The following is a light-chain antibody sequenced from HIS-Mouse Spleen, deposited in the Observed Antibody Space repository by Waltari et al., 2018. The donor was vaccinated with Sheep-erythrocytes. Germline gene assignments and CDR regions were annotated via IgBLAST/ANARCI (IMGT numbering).Light chain of an antibody. CDR1: SSYFGGSNY. J-gene: IGLJ1*01. CDR3: CSYAGSYNHV. CDR2: DVS. V-gene: IGLV2-11*01. Sequence: QSALTQPRSVSGSPGQSVTISCPGPSSYFGGSNYVPGSQQHPGKAPNPMIYDVSKRPSGVPDRFSGSKSGNTASLTISGLQAEDEADYYCCSYAGSYNHVFATGTKVTVL.